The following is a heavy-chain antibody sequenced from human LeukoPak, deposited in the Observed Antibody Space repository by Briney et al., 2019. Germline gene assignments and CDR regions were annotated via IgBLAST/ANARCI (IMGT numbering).Heavy chain of an antibody. D-gene: IGHD4/OR15-4a*01. Sequence: PGGSLRLSCAASGFTFGSYGMHWVRQARGKGLEWAAFIRYDGSNKYYADSVKGRFTISRDNSKNTLYLQMNSLRAEDTAVYYCAKDSTGTYSWVLVLDYWGQGTLVTVSS. CDR3: AKDSTGTYSWVLVLDY. J-gene: IGHJ4*02. CDR1: GFTFGSYG. V-gene: IGHV3-30*02. CDR2: IRYDGSNK.